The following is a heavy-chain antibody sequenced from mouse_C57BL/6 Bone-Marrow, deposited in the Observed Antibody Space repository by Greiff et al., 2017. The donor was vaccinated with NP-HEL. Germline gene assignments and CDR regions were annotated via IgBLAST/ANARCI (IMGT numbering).Heavy chain of an antibody. D-gene: IGHD1-1*01. CDR1: GFTFSSYA. Sequence: EVQGVESGGGLVKPGGSLKLSCAASGFTFSSYAMSWVRQTPEKRLEWVATISDGGSYTYYPDNVQGRFTISRDNAKNNLYLQMSHLKSEDTAMYYCATYGPDYWGQGTTLTVSS. J-gene: IGHJ2*01. V-gene: IGHV5-4*01. CDR2: ISDGGSYT. CDR3: ATYGPDY.